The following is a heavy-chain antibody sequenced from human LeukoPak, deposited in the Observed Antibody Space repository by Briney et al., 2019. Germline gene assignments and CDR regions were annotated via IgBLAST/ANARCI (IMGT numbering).Heavy chain of an antibody. CDR2: IKQDGSEK. V-gene: IGHV3-7*01. CDR1: GFTFSSYW. CDR3: ARDRDTAMVPGGYYYYYYYMDV. Sequence: GGSLRLSCAASGFTFSSYWMSWVRQAPGKGLEWVANIKQDGSEKYYVDSVKGRFTISRDNAKNSLYLQMNSLRAEDTAVYYCARDRDTAMVPGGYYYYYYYMDVWGKGTTVTVSS. D-gene: IGHD5-18*01. J-gene: IGHJ6*03.